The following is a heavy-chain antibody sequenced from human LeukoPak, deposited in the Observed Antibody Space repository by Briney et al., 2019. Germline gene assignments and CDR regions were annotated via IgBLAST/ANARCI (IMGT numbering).Heavy chain of an antibody. V-gene: IGHV1-69*05. CDR1: GGTFSSYA. J-gene: IGHJ4*02. CDR3: ARVYCSGGSCYDGRFDY. Sequence: GSSVKVSCKASGGTFSSYAISWVRQAPGHGLEWMGGIIPIFGTANYAQKFQGRVTITTDESTSTAYMELSSLRSEDTAVYYCARVYCSGGSCYDGRFDYWGQGTLVTVSS. CDR2: IIPIFGTA. D-gene: IGHD2-15*01.